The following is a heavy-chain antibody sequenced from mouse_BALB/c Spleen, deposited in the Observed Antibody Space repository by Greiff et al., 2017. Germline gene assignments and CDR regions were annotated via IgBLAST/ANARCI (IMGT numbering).Heavy chain of an antibody. CDR3: AREGSTTATGAMDY. D-gene: IGHD1-2*01. CDR1: GYTFTSYW. Sequence: QVHVKQSGAELARPGASVKLSCKASGYTFTSYWMQWVKQRPGQGLEWIGAIYPGDGDTRYTQKFKGKATLTADKSSSTAYMQLSSLASEDSAVYYCAREGSTTATGAMDYWGQGTSVTVSS. V-gene: IGHV1-87*01. J-gene: IGHJ4*01. CDR2: IYPGDGDT.